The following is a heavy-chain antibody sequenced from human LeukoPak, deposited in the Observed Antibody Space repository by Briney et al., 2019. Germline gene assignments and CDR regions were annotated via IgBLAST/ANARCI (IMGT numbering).Heavy chain of an antibody. D-gene: IGHD4-17*01. CDR2: IYTSGST. J-gene: IGHJ4*02. V-gene: IGHV4-4*07. CDR1: GGSISSYY. Sequence: SETLSLTCTVSGGSISSYYWSWIRQPAGKGLGWIGRIYTSGSTNYNTSLKSRVTMSVDTSKNQFSLKLSSVTAADTAVYYCARDRGYGDYEWGQGTLVTVSS. CDR3: ARDRGYGDYE.